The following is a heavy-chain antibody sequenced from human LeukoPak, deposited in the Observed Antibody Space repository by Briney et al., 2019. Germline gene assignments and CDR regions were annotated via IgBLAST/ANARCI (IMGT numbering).Heavy chain of an antibody. Sequence: KSSDTLSLNCAVSGYSISSSNWWGWIRQPPGKGLEWIGYIYYSGSTYYNPSLKSRVTMSVDMSKNQFSLKLSSVTAVDTAVYYCARHRGGHVDYWGQGTLVTVSS. V-gene: IGHV4-28*01. CDR2: IYYSGST. J-gene: IGHJ4*02. CDR1: GYSISSSNW. CDR3: ARHRGGHVDY. D-gene: IGHD3-10*01.